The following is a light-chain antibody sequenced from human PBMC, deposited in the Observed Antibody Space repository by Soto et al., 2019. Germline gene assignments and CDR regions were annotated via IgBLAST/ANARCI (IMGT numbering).Light chain of an antibody. V-gene: IGKV3-20*01. Sequence: EIVLTQSPGTLSLSPGERATLSCRASQSVSSNYLAWYQQKPGQAPRLLIYGASSRATVIPDRFSGSGSGTDFTLTIGRLEPEDFAVYYCQQYASSPETFGQGTKVEIK. J-gene: IGKJ1*01. CDR1: QSVSSNY. CDR3: QQYASSPET. CDR2: GAS.